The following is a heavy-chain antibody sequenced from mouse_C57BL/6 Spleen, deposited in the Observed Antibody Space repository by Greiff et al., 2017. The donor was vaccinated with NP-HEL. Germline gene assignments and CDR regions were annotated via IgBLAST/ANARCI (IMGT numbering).Heavy chain of an antibody. Sequence: EVQLQQSGPELVKPGASVKIPCKASGYTFTDYNMDWVKQSHGKSLEWIGDINPNNGGTIYNQKFKGKATLTVDKSSSTAYMELRSLTSEDTAGYYCARSPYYYGSPMDYWGQGTTLTVSS. CDR2: INPNNGGT. CDR1: GYTFTDYN. J-gene: IGHJ2*01. D-gene: IGHD1-1*01. V-gene: IGHV1-18*01. CDR3: ARSPYYYGSPMDY.